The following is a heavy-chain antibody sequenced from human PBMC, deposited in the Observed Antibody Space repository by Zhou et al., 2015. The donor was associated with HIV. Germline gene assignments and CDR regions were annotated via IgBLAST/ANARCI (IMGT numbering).Heavy chain of an antibody. V-gene: IGHV3-15*01. Sequence: EVVLVESGGGLVKPGRSLXLSCAASGFTFNSAWMIWVRQAPGKGLEWLGRIKSKTDGGTTEYAAPVKGRFTISRDDSKNTLYLQMNSLKIEDTAVYYCTTATGGAYVIWGQGTMVTVSS. CDR3: TTATGGAYVI. CDR2: IKSKTDGGTT. J-gene: IGHJ3*02. CDR1: GFTFNSAW. D-gene: IGHD4-23*01.